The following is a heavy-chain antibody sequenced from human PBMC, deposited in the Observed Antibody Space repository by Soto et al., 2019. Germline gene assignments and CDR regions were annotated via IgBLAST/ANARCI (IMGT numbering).Heavy chain of an antibody. CDR2: ISEDGSNT. J-gene: IGHJ4*02. CDR1: GFTFSRHT. CDR3: VREVSYDFWSVFNTHTYYFDD. V-gene: IGHV3-30-3*01. D-gene: IGHD3-3*01. Sequence: QVQLVESGGGVVQPGRSLRLSCAASGFTFSRHTMHWVRQAPGKGLEWVAGISEDGSNTYYADSVKGRFTISRDNSKNTLYLQMNSLSSEDTAVNHCVREVSYDFWSVFNTHTYYFDDWGQGTLVTVSS.